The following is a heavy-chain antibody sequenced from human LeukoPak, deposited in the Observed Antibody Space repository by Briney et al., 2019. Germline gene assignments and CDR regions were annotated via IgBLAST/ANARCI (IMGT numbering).Heavy chain of an antibody. Sequence: SETLSLTCTVSGASVSNYYWSWIRQPPGKGLEWLGYFSYSGSTNYNPSLKSRVTISVDTSKNQFSLKLSSVTAADTAVYYCARVAAAGIRKYYYGMDVWGQGTTVTVSS. V-gene: IGHV4-59*02. CDR3: ARVAAAGIRKYYYGMDV. CDR2: FSYSGST. CDR1: GASVSNYY. D-gene: IGHD6-13*01. J-gene: IGHJ6*02.